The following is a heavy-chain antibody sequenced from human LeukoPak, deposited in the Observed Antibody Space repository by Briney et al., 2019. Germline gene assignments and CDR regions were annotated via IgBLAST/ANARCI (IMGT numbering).Heavy chain of an antibody. Sequence: PSETLSLTCTVSGGSISSYYWSWIRQPAGKGLEWIGRIYTSGSTNYNPSLKSRVTMSVDTSKNQFSLKLSSVTAADTAVYYCVRDLGGVYYGSGSYLYYYYYMDVWGKGTTVTISS. CDR1: GGSISSYY. CDR3: VRDLGGVYYGSGSYLYYYYYMDV. J-gene: IGHJ6*03. D-gene: IGHD3-10*01. V-gene: IGHV4-4*07. CDR2: IYTSGST.